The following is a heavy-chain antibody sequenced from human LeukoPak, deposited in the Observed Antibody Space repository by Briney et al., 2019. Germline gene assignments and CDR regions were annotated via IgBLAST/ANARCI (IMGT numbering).Heavy chain of an antibody. V-gene: IGHV1-2*02. CDR1: AYTFTGYY. CDR3: ARDPLAGRIGYSSGWYVFNYFDY. Sequence: ASVKVSCKASAYTFTGYYMHWVRQAPGQGLEWMGWINPNSGGTNYAQKFQGRVTMTRDTSISTAYMELSRLRSDDTAVYYCARDPLAGRIGYSSGWYVFNYFDYWGQGTLVTVSS. D-gene: IGHD6-19*01. J-gene: IGHJ4*02. CDR2: INPNSGGT.